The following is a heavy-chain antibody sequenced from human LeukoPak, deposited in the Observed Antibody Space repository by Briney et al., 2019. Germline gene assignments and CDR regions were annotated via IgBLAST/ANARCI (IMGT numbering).Heavy chain of an antibody. J-gene: IGHJ6*03. CDR1: GGSISSYY. V-gene: IGHV4-59*01. Sequence: KPSETLSLTCTVSGGSISSYYWSWIRQPPGKGLEWIGYIYYSGSTNYNPSLKSRVTISVDTSKNQFSLKLSSVTAADTAVYYCARLDRSSWYRYYYYMDVWGKGTTVTVSS. CDR3: ARLDRSSWYRYYYYMDV. CDR2: IYYSGST. D-gene: IGHD6-13*01.